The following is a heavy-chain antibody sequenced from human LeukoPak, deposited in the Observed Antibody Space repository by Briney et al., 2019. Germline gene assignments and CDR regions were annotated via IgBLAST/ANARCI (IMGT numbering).Heavy chain of an antibody. CDR3: ARGLITLRYNWFDH. CDR2: INHSGST. V-gene: IGHV4-34*01. J-gene: IGHJ5*02. CDR1: GGSFSGYY. Sequence: SETLSLTCAVYGGSFSGYYWSWIRQPPGKGLEWIGEINHSGSTNYNPSLKSRVTISVDTSKNQFSLKLSSVTAADTAVYYCARGLITLRYNWFDHWGQGTLVTVSS. D-gene: IGHD3-22*01.